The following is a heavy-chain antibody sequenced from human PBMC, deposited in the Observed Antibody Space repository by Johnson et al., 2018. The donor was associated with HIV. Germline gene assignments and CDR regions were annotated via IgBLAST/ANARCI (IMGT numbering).Heavy chain of an antibody. CDR1: GFTVSSNY. CDR2: IYSGGST. CDR3: TRTDDIYNYDISWFVDAFDI. J-gene: IGHJ3*02. V-gene: IGHV3-66*01. Sequence: VQLVESGGGLVQPGGSLRLSCAASGFTVSSNYMSWVRQAPGKGLEWVSVIYSGGSTYYADSVNGRFTISRDDSQNTAYLQMNSLKSEDTAMYYCTRTDDIYNYDISWFVDAFDIWGQGTMVTVSS. D-gene: IGHD3-22*01.